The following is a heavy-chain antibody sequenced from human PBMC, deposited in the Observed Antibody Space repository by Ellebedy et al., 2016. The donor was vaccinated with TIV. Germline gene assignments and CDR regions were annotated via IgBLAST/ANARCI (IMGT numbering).Heavy chain of an antibody. D-gene: IGHD5-12*01. CDR3: ARYNGYDYEKGRYFDL. Sequence: MPGGSLRLSCTVSGGSISSFSWTWIRQPPGKGLEWIGYIYYSGSSKYNPSLKSRVTISLDTSKNEFSLKLSSVTAADTAVYYCARYNGYDYEKGRYFDLWGRGTRVSVSS. J-gene: IGHJ2*01. V-gene: IGHV4-59*01. CDR1: GGSISSFS. CDR2: IYYSGSS.